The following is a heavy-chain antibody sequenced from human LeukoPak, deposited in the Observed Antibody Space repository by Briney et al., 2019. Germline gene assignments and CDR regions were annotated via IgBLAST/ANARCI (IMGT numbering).Heavy chain of an antibody. V-gene: IGHV1-69*05. CDR2: IIPIFGTA. CDR3: ARDARLYCSSTSCYLFDY. CDR1: GGTFSSYA. J-gene: IGHJ4*02. D-gene: IGHD2-2*01. Sequence: WASVKVSCKASGGTFSSYAISWVRQAPGQGLEWMGGIIPIFGTANYAQKFQGRVTITTDESTSTAYMELSSLRSEDTAVYYCARDARLYCSSTSCYLFDYWGQGTLVTVSS.